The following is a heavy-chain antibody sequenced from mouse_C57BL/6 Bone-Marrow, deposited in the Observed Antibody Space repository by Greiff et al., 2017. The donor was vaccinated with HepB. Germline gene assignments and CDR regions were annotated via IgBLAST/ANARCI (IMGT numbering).Heavy chain of an antibody. CDR3: AITTVVATLYYFDY. V-gene: IGHV1-76*01. CDR2: IYPGSGNT. D-gene: IGHD1-1*01. J-gene: IGHJ2*01. CDR1: GYTFTDYY. Sequence: QVHVKQSGAELVRPGASVKLSCKASGYTFTDYYINWVKQRPGQGLEWIARIYPGSGNTYYNEKFKGKATLTAEKSSSTAYMQLSSLTSEDSAVYFCAITTVVATLYYFDYWGQGTTLTVSS.